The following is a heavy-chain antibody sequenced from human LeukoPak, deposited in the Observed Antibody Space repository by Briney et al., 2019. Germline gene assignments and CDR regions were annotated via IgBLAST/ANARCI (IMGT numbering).Heavy chain of an antibody. Sequence: GASVKVSCKASGGTFSSYAISWVRQAPGQGLEWMGGIIPIFGTAIYAQKFQGRVTITTDESTSTAYMELSSLRSEDTAVYYCARGLTLLLSSAFDIWGQGTMVTVSS. CDR1: GGTFSSYA. CDR2: IIPIFGTA. J-gene: IGHJ3*02. V-gene: IGHV1-69*05. CDR3: ARGLTLLLSSAFDI. D-gene: IGHD3-10*01.